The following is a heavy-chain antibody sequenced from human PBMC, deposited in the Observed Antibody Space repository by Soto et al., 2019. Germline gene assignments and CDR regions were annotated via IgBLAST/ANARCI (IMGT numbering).Heavy chain of an antibody. Sequence: EVQLVESGGGLVQPGGSLRLSCAASGFTFSSYWMSWVRQAPGKGLEWVANIKQDGSEKYYVDSVKGRFTISRDNAKNSLYLQMNSLRAEDTAVYYCARDPGWGGTQSIHYYYGMDVWGQGTTVTVSS. V-gene: IGHV3-7*05. CDR1: GFTFSSYW. CDR2: IKQDGSEK. J-gene: IGHJ6*02. D-gene: IGHD3-16*01. CDR3: ARDPGWGGTQSIHYYYGMDV.